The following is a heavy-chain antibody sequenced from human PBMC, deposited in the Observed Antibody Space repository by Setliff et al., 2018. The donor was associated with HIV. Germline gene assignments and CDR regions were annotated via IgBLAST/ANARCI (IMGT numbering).Heavy chain of an antibody. V-gene: IGHV4-38-2*02. Sequence: SETLSLTCGVSGYSISSGYYWGWIRQPPGKGLEWIGSIYHNGITYYNPSLKSRVTISVDTSQNQISLKLSSVTAADTAVYYCTRDLWGDDYYYNNMDVWGKGTTVTVSS. D-gene: IGHD2-21*02. CDR2: IYHNGIT. CDR3: TRDLWGDDYYYNNMDV. CDR1: GYSISSGYY. J-gene: IGHJ6*03.